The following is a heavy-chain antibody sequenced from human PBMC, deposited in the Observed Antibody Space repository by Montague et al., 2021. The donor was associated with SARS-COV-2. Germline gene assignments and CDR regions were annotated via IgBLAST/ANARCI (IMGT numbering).Heavy chain of an antibody. V-gene: IGHV3-74*01. CDR3: ARGGYSHGFQPEYWYLDL. CDR2: ISSDVSTT. J-gene: IGHJ2*01. Sequence: SLRLSCAASGFAFGNFWMHWVRQAPGKGLVWVSRISSDVSTTSXXXPXXXRFXISRDNAKNTLYLQMNSLRAEDTAVYYCARGGYSHGFQPEYWYLDLWGRGTLVTVSS. D-gene: IGHD5-18*01. CDR1: GFAFGNFW.